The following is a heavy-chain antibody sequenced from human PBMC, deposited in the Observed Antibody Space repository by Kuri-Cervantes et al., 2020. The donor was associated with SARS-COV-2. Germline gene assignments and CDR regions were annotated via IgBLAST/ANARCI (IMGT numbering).Heavy chain of an antibody. V-gene: IGHV4-59*05. CDR3: ARGSSGWSPNWFDP. Sequence: SETLSLTCTVSGGSISSYYWSWIRQPAGKGLEWIGSIYYSGSTYYNPSLKSRVTISVDTSKNQFSLKLSSVTAAATAVYYCARGSSGWSPNWFDPWGQGTLVTVSS. D-gene: IGHD6-19*01. CDR1: GGSISSYY. CDR2: IYYSGST. J-gene: IGHJ5*02.